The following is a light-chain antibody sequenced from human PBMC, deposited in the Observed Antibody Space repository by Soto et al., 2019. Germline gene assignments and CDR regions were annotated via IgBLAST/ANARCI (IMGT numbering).Light chain of an antibody. CDR3: QQHRSWPPIT. CDR1: QSVNNY. CDR2: AAS. J-gene: IGKJ5*01. V-gene: IGKV3-11*01. Sequence: EIVRPQSPATLSVSPGESATLSCRASQSVNNYLYWYQQKPGQAPRLIISAASNRATGIPARFSGSGSETDFTLTITNLEPEDFAVYYCQQHRSWPPITFGQGTRLEIK.